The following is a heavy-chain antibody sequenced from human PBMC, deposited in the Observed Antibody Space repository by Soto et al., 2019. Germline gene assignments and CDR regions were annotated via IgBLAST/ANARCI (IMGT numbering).Heavy chain of an antibody. CDR1: GYSFTTYG. Sequence: QVQLIQSGAEVKKPGASVKVSCKASGYSFTTYGISWVRQAPGQGLEWMGWISAYNGQTKSAQKFQGRVTMTTDTSTSTAYMELRSLRSDDTAVYYCARDGGSESDSWGQGTLVTVSS. J-gene: IGHJ4*02. CDR3: ARDGGSESDS. D-gene: IGHD1-26*01. CDR2: ISAYNGQT. V-gene: IGHV1-18*01.